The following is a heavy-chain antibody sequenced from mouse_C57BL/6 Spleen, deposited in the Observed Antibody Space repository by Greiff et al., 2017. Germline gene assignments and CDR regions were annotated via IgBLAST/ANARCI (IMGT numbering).Heavy chain of an antibody. CDR1: GYAFSSSW. J-gene: IGHJ4*01. D-gene: IGHD2-3*01. Sequence: QVQLQQSGPELVKPGASVKISCKASGYAFSSSWMNWVKQRPGKGLVWIGRIYPGDGDTNYNGNFKGKATLTADKSSSTAYMQLSSLTSEDSAVYFCARGIYDGYPGDYWGQGTSVTVSS. CDR3: ARGIYDGYPGDY. CDR2: IYPGDGDT. V-gene: IGHV1-82*01.